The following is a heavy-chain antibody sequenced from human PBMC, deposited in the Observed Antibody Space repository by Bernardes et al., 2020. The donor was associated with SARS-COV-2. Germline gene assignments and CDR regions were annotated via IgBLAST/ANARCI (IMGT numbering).Heavy chain of an antibody. D-gene: IGHD6-19*01. CDR1: GYTFTGYY. V-gene: IGHV1-2*04. Sequence: ASVEVSWKASGYTFTGYYMHWVRQAPGQGLEWMGWINPNSCGTNYAQKFQGWVTMTRDTSISTAYMELSRLRSDDTAVYYCAREGGIAVAATDYYYGMDVWGQGTTVTVSS. CDR2: INPNSCGT. J-gene: IGHJ6*02. CDR3: AREGGIAVAATDYYYGMDV.